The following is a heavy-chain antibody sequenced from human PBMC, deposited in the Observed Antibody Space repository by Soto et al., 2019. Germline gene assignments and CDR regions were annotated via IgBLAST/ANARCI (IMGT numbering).Heavy chain of an antibody. Sequence: GWSLRLSCAASGFTFSSYAMSWVRQAPGKGLEWVSAISGSGGSTYYADSVKGRFTISRDNSKHTLYLQMNSLRAEDTAVYYCAKGAAFWGGGGMDVWGQGTTVNAS. V-gene: IGHV3-23*01. CDR2: ISGSGGST. D-gene: IGHD3-16*01. CDR1: GFTFSSYA. CDR3: AKGAAFWGGGGMDV. J-gene: IGHJ6*02.